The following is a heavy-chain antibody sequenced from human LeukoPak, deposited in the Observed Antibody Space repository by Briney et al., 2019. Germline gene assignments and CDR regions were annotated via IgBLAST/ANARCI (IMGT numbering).Heavy chain of an antibody. J-gene: IGHJ4*02. D-gene: IGHD3-22*01. CDR2: IRSKAYGGTA. V-gene: IGHV3-49*04. CDR1: GFTFGDYA. CDR3: TRVQRYYDSSGYSYYFDY. Sequence: PGGALRLSCTASGFTFGDYAMSWVRQAPGKGLEGVGFIRSKAYGGTAEYAASVKGRFTISRDDSKSIAYLQMNSLKTEDTAVYYCTRVQRYYDSSGYSYYFDYWGQGTLVTVSS.